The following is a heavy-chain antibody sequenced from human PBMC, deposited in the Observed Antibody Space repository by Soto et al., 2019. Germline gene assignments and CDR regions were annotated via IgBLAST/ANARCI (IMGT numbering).Heavy chain of an antibody. D-gene: IGHD3-10*01. CDR2: ISYDGSNK. CDR1: GFTFSSCA. CDR3: ARVKNMVARHDYYYYYGMAF. Sequence: GWSLRLSCAASGFTFSSCAMHLVRQAPGKGLEWVAVISYDGSNKYYADSVKGRFTISRDNSKNTLYLQMNSLRAEDTAVYYCARVKNMVARHDYYYYYGMAFWCQGTPLTVS. V-gene: IGHV3-30-3*01. J-gene: IGHJ6*02.